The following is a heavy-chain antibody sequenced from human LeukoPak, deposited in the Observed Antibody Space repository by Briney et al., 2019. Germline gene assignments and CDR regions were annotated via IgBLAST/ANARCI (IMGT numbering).Heavy chain of an antibody. CDR3: ARALTTLTYEGY. CDR1: GFTFSSYT. CDR2: ISGSNSYI. J-gene: IGHJ4*02. D-gene: IGHD1-1*01. Sequence: GGSLRLSCAASGFTFSSYTMHWIRQAPGKGLEWVSSISGSNSYIFYADSVKGRFTVSRDSAKDSLYLQMNSLRAEDTAVYYCARALTTLTYEGYWGQGTLVTVSS. V-gene: IGHV3-21*01.